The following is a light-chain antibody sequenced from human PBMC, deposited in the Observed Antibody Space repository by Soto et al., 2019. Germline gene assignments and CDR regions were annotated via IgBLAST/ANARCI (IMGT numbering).Light chain of an antibody. CDR1: QSVSSN. CDR2: RAS. J-gene: IGKJ1*01. V-gene: IGKV3-15*01. Sequence: EIVMTQSPATLSVSPWERATLSCRASQSVSSNLAWYQQKPGQAPRLLIYRASTRATGIPARFSGSGSGTEFTLTISSLQSEDFAVYYCQQYNNWPRTFGQGTKVEIK. CDR3: QQYNNWPRT.